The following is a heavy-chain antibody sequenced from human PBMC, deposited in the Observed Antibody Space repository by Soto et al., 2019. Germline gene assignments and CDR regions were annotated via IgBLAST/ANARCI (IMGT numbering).Heavy chain of an antibody. J-gene: IGHJ6*03. Sequence: SQTLSLTCAISGDSVSSNSAAWNWIRQSPSRGLEWLGRTYYRSKWYNDYAVSVKSRITINPDTSKNQFSLQLNSVTPEDTAVYYCAREGRWVASYYYYYYYMDVWGKGTTVTVSS. CDR3: AREGRWVASYYYYYYYMDV. CDR2: TYYRSKWYN. V-gene: IGHV6-1*01. D-gene: IGHD3-16*01. CDR1: GDSVSSNSAA.